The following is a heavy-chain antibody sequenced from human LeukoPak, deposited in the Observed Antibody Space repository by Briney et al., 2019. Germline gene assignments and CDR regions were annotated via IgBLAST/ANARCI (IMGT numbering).Heavy chain of an antibody. Sequence: VASVKVSCKASGGTFSSYAISWVRQAPGQGLEWMGWINTNTGNPTYAQGFTGRFVFSLDTSVSTAYLQISSLKAEDTAVYYCARDTSDDYVWGSYRPAYYFDYWGQGTLVTVSS. J-gene: IGHJ4*02. V-gene: IGHV7-4-1*02. CDR2: INTNTGNP. CDR1: GGTFSSYA. D-gene: IGHD3-16*02. CDR3: ARDTSDDYVWGSYRPAYYFDY.